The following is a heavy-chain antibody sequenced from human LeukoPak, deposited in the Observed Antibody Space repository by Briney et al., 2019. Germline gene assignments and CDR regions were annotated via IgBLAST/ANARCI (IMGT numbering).Heavy chain of an antibody. D-gene: IGHD6-19*01. CDR3: ARGPATGGRWLTDEYFQH. V-gene: IGHV4-34*01. J-gene: IGHJ1*01. CDR2: INHSGST. Sequence: PSETLSLTCAVYGGSFSGYYWSWIRQPPGKGLEWIGEINHSGSTNYNPSLKSRVTISVDTSKNQFSLKLSSVTAADTAVYYCARGPATGGRWLTDEYFQHWGQGTLVTVSS. CDR1: GGSFSGYY.